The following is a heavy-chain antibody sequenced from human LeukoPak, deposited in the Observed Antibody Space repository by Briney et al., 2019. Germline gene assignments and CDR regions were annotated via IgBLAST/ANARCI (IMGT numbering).Heavy chain of an antibody. J-gene: IGHJ3*02. D-gene: IGHD2-15*01. CDR1: GGSVSSGRYY. CDR2: IYYSGST. Sequence: SETLSLTCIVPGGSVSSGRYYWSWIRQSPGKGLEWIGYIYYSGSTNYNPSLKSRVTISVDTSKNQFSLKLSSVAAADTAVYYCAGFCSGVSCYYAFDIWGQGTMVIVSS. CDR3: AGFCSGVSCYYAFDI. V-gene: IGHV4-61*01.